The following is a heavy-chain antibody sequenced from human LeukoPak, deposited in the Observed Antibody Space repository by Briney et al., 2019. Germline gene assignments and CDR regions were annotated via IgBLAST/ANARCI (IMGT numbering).Heavy chain of an antibody. CDR1: GGSISSSGYY. Sequence: SETLSLTCTVSGGSISSSGYYWGWIRQPPGKGLECIGNIFYTGITYYNPSLKSRVTMSVDASKNQFSLKLSPLTAADTAVYYCARHWFTVVRGIIRGGSFDYWGQGILVTVSS. D-gene: IGHD3-10*01. J-gene: IGHJ4*02. V-gene: IGHV4-39*01. CDR3: ARHWFTVVRGIIRGGSFDY. CDR2: IFYTGIT.